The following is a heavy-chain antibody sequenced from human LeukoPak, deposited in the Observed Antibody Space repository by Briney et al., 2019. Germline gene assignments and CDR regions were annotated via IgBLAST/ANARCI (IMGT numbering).Heavy chain of an antibody. V-gene: IGHV1-69*13. CDR3: ASLYSYGSGKYDY. Sequence: SVKVSCKASGGTFSSYAISWVRQAPGQGLEWTGGIIPIFGTANYAQKFQGRVTITADESTSTAYMELSSLRSEDTAVYYCASLYSYGSGKYDYWGQGTLVTVSS. CDR2: IIPIFGTA. CDR1: GGTFSSYA. D-gene: IGHD5-18*01. J-gene: IGHJ4*02.